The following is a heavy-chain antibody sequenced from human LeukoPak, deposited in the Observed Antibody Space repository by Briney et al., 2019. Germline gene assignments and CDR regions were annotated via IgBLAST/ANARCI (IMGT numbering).Heavy chain of an antibody. CDR1: GGSFSGSY. V-gene: IGHV4-34*01. Sequence: SETLSLTCGVSGGSFSGSYWGWIRQPPGKGLEWIGKINLSGSTNYNSSLTSRVTISLDTSKNQFSLNLRSVTTAATAVYYCARVSISLFGVVTAHFDSWGQGTLVAVSS. D-gene: IGHD3-3*01. CDR3: ARVSISLFGVVTAHFDS. CDR2: INLSGST. J-gene: IGHJ4*02.